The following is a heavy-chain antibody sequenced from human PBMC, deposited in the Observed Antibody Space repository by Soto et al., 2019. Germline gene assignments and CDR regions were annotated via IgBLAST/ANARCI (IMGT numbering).Heavy chain of an antibody. CDR1: GGSISSDY. CDR2: IYYSGST. Sequence: PSETLSLTWTVSGGSISSDYWSWIRQPPGKGLEWIGYIYYSGSTNYNPSLKSRVTISVDTSKNQFSLKLSSVTAADTAVYYCARQIEYCSGGSCYPPGVFDYWGQGTLVTVSS. CDR3: ARQIEYCSGGSCYPPGVFDY. D-gene: IGHD2-15*01. J-gene: IGHJ4*02. V-gene: IGHV4-59*08.